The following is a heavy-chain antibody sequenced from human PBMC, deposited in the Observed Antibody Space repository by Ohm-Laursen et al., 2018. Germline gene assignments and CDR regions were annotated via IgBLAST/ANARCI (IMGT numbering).Heavy chain of an antibody. Sequence: SGTLSLTCTVSNAAMNSYTWNWIRQPAGRGLEWIGHISDRGRANYSPSLMSRLTMSIDTSIKQFSLKLPSVTAAATAMYYCVGTGLLNGYDYWGHGTLVTVS. V-gene: IGHV4-4*07. CDR2: ISDRGRA. J-gene: IGHJ4*01. CDR1: NAAMNSYT. CDR3: VGTGLLNGYDY. D-gene: IGHD3-9*01.